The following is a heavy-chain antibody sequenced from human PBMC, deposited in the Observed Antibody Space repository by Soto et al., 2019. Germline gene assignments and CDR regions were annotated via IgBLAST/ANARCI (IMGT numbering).Heavy chain of an antibody. CDR2: INSDGSST. CDR3: VRGEGGWETY. Sequence: EVLLMESGGGLVQPGGSLRLSCAASGFTFSSYWMHWVRQAPGKGLVWVSRINSDGSSTTYGDSVKGRFTISRDNAKNTLYLQMNSLRADDTAVYYCVRGEGGWETYWGQGTLVTVSS. J-gene: IGHJ4*02. CDR1: GFTFSSYW. D-gene: IGHD6-19*01. V-gene: IGHV3-74*01.